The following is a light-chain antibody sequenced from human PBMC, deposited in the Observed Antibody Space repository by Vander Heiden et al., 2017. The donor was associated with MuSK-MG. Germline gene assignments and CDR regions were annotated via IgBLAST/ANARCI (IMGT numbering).Light chain of an antibody. J-gene: IGLJ2*01. CDR2: QDS. CDR1: ELGDKF. CDR3: QAWDRSTVV. V-gene: IGLV3-1*01. Sequence: SSELAQPPSVSVSPGQTASITCSGEELGDKFVCWYQQKPGQSPMLVIYQDSKRPSGIPARFSGSNSGNTATLTISGTQPMDEADFFCQAWDRSTVVFGGGTKLTVL.